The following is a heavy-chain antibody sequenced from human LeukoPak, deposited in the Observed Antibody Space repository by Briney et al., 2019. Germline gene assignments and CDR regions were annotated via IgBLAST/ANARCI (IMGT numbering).Heavy chain of an antibody. D-gene: IGHD2-21*02. V-gene: IGHV3-30-3*01. CDR2: ISYDGSNK. CDR3: AREGGLLRREAFDI. Sequence: PGGSLRLSCAASGFIFSSYAMHWVRQAPGKGLEWVAVISYDGSNKYYADSMKGRFTISRDNSKNTLDLQMNSLRAEDTAVYYCAREGGLLRREAFDIWGQGTMVTVSS. CDR1: GFIFSSYA. J-gene: IGHJ3*02.